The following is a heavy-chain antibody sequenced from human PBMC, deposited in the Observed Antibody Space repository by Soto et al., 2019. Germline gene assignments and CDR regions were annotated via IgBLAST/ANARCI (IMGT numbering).Heavy chain of an antibody. V-gene: IGHV3-23*01. CDR1: GFTFSKYA. CDR3: AREDSIIIPAVSDF. D-gene: IGHD2-2*01. CDR2: ISGSGGTT. Sequence: GGSLRLSCAASGFTFSKYALSWVRQAPGKGLEWVSAISGSGGTTHYADSVKGRVTISRDNSKDTVFLQMNSLRAEDTAVYYCAREDSIIIPAVSDFWGQGTLVTVSS. J-gene: IGHJ4*02.